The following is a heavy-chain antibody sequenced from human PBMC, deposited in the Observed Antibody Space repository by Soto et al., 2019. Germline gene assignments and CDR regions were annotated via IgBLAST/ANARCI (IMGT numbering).Heavy chain of an antibody. CDR2: IRSKAYGGTT. CDR1: GFNISSYS. CDR3: TNGNDFDY. J-gene: IGHJ4*02. Sequence: EVQLVESGGGLVQPGGSLRLSCAASGFNISSYSMNWVRQAPGKGLEWVGFIRSKAYGGTTEYAASVKGRFTISRDDSKSIAYLQMNSLKTEDTAVYYCTNGNDFDYWGQGTLVTVSS. V-gene: IGHV3-49*04. D-gene: IGHD1-1*01.